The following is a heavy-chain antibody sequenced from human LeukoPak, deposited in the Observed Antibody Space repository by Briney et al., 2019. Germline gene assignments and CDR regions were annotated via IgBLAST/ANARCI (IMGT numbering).Heavy chain of an antibody. D-gene: IGHD1-26*01. CDR3: AREGTTTSFDY. V-gene: IGHV3-48*03. Sequence: GGSLRLSCAASGFTFSSYEMNWVRQAPGKGLEWVSYISSSGSTIYYADSVKGRFTISRDNSKNTVYLQMNSLRAEDTAVYYCAREGTTTSFDYWGQGTLVTVSS. CDR1: GFTFSSYE. CDR2: ISSSGSTI. J-gene: IGHJ4*02.